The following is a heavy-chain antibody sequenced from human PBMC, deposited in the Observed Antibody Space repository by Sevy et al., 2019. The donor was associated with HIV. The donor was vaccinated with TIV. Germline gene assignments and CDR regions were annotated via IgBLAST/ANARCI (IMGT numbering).Heavy chain of an antibody. CDR1: GFIFNTAW. Sequence: GWSLRLSCAASGFIFNTAWMNWVRQAPGKGLEWVGRIKSKADGGTTDYIAPVKGRFTISRDDLKDTLFLQMDSLRTEDTAMYYCTTAGGWGQGTLVTVSS. CDR2: IKSKADGGTT. V-gene: IGHV3-15*07. J-gene: IGHJ4*02. CDR3: TTAGG. D-gene: IGHD6-13*01.